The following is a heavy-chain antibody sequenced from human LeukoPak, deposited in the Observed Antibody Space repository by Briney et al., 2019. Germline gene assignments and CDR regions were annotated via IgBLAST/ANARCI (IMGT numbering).Heavy chain of an antibody. V-gene: IGHV3-30-3*01. J-gene: IGHJ6*02. CDR2: ISYDGSNK. D-gene: IGHD6-19*01. CDR3: ARTTHPYSSGWQYYYYGMDV. Sequence: PGGSLRLSCAASGFTFSSYAMHWVRQAPGKGLEWVAVISYDGSNKYYADSVKGRFTISRDNSKNTLYLQMNSLRAEDTAVYYCARTTHPYSSGWQYYYYGMDVWGQGTTVTVSS. CDR1: GFTFSSYA.